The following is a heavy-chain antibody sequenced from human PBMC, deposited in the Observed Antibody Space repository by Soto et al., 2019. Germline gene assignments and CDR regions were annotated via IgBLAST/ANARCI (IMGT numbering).Heavy chain of an antibody. J-gene: IGHJ4*02. Sequence: PGGSLRLSCTASGFTFGDYAMSCVRQAPGKGLEWVGFIRSKAYGGTTEYAASVKGRFTISRDDSKSIAYLQMNSLKTEDTAVYYCTSAGSSWETQYYFDYWGQGTLVTVS. CDR1: GFTFGDYA. V-gene: IGHV3-49*04. CDR3: TSAGSSWETQYYFDY. CDR2: IRSKAYGGTT. D-gene: IGHD6-13*01.